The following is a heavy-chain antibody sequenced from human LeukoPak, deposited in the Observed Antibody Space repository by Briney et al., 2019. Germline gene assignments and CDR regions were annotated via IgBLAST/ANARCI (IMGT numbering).Heavy chain of an antibody. J-gene: IGHJ4*02. CDR3: ASADSHYYDSSGYLY. CDR2: ISRSSTHI. CDR1: GFIFSSYS. Sequence: GGSLRLSCAASGFIFSSYSMNWVRQAPGKRLEWVSTISRSSTHIYYADSVRGRFTISRDDAKNSMYLQMNSLRAEDTAVYYCASADSHYYDSSGYLYWGQGTLVTVSS. V-gene: IGHV3-21*06. D-gene: IGHD3-22*01.